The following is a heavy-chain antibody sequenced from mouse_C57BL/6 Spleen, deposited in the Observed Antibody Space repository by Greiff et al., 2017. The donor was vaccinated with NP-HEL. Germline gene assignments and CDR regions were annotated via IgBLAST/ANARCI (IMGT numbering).Heavy chain of an antibody. V-gene: IGHV1-5*01. J-gene: IGHJ3*01. CDR1: GYTFTSYW. CDR2: IYPGNSDT. D-gene: IGHD2-4*01. CDR3: TRGDYDYEGYAY. Sequence: VQLKESGTVLARPGASVKMSCKTSGYTFTSYWMHWVKQRPGQGLEWIGAIYPGNSDTSYNQKFNGKAKLTAVTSASTAYMELSSLTNEYTAVYYCTRGDYDYEGYAYWGQGTLVTVSA.